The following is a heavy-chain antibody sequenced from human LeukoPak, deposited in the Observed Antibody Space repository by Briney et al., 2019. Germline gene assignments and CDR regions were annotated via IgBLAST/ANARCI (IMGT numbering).Heavy chain of an antibody. D-gene: IGHD6-19*01. CDR3: ARGRHLIAVAGTPYGP. J-gene: IGHJ5*02. Sequence: ASVKVSCKASGYTFTSYDINWVRQATGQGLEWMGWMNPNSGNTGYAQKFQGRVTMTRNTSISTAYMELSSLRSEDTAVYYCARGRHLIAVAGTPYGPWGQGTLVTVSS. V-gene: IGHV1-8*01. CDR1: GYTFTSYD. CDR2: MNPNSGNT.